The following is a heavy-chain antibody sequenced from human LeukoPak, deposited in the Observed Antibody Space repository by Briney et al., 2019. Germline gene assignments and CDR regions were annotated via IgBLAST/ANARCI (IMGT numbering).Heavy chain of an antibody. D-gene: IGHD1-1*01. CDR2: IGTAGDT. V-gene: IGHV3-13*01. CDR3: ARVAKERVGGVYYFDY. J-gene: IGHJ4*02. Sequence: PGGSLRLSCAASGFTFSDYDMHWVRQATGKGLEWVSAIGTAGDTYYTRSVKGRFTIYRENAKNSLYLQMNSLRAGDTAVYYCARVAKERVGGVYYFDYWGQGTLVTVSS. CDR1: GFTFSDYD.